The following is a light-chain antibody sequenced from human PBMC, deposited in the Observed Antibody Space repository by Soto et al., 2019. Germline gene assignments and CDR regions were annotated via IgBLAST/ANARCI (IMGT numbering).Light chain of an antibody. CDR3: QQYGTSPVT. CDR1: QSVSSNY. J-gene: IGKJ3*01. CDR2: VAS. Sequence: EIVLTQSPGTLSLSPGERATLSCRASQSVSSNYLAWYQQKPGQAPRLLIFVASLRASGIPDRFSGSGSGTDFTLTIGGLEPGDFAVYYCQQYGTSPVTFGPGTKVGVK. V-gene: IGKV3-20*01.